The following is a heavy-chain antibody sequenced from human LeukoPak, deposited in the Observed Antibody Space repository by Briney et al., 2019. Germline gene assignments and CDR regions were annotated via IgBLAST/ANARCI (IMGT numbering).Heavy chain of an antibody. J-gene: IGHJ5*02. CDR2: MNPNSGNT. CDR3: ARGRLSDDLEWLLPVPFDP. V-gene: IGHV1-8*01. CDR1: GYTFTSYD. Sequence: ASVKVSCKASGYTFTSYDINWVRQATGQGLEWMGWMNPNSGNTGYAQKFQGRVTMTRNTSISTAYMELNSLRSEDTAVYYCARGRLSDDLEWLLPVPFDPWGQGTLVTVSS. D-gene: IGHD3-3*01.